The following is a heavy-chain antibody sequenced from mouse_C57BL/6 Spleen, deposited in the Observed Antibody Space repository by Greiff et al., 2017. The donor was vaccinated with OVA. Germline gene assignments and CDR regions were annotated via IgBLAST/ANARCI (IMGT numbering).Heavy chain of an antibody. J-gene: IGHJ4*01. V-gene: IGHV1-69*01. CDR1: GYTFTSYW. D-gene: IGHD1-1*02. Sequence: QVQLQQPGAELVMPGASVKLSCKASGYTFTSYWMHWVKQRPGQGLEWIGEIDPSDSYTNYNQKFKGKSTLTVDKSSSTAYMQLSSLTSEDSAVYYCARLWSPHYYAMDYWGQGTSVTVSS. CDR3: ARLWSPHYYAMDY. CDR2: IDPSDSYT.